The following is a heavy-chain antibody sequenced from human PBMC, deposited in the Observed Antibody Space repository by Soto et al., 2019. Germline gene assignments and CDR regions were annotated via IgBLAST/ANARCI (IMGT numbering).Heavy chain of an antibody. Sequence: GASVKVSCKASRGTFSSYAISWVRQAPGQGLEWTGEIIPIFGTANYTQKFQGRVTINADKSTSTAYMELSSLRSEDTAVYYCAGINMVRGVLRDYYYGMDVWGQGTTVTVSS. CDR3: AGINMVRGVLRDYYYGMDV. CDR1: RGTFSSYA. CDR2: IIPIFGTA. J-gene: IGHJ6*02. V-gene: IGHV1-69*06. D-gene: IGHD3-10*01.